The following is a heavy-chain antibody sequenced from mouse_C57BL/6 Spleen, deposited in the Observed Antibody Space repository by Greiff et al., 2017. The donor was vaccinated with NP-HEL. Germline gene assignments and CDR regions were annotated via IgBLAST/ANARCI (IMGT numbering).Heavy chain of an antibody. CDR2: ISSGSSTI. CDR3: AISNYYAMDY. CDR1: GFTFSDYG. V-gene: IGHV5-17*01. Sequence: EVQLVESGGGLVKPGGSLKLSCAASGFTFSDYGMHWVRQAPEKGLEWVAYISSGSSTIYYADTVKGRFTISRDNAKNTLFLQMTSLRSEDTAMYYCAISNYYAMDYWGQGTSVTVSS. J-gene: IGHJ4*01.